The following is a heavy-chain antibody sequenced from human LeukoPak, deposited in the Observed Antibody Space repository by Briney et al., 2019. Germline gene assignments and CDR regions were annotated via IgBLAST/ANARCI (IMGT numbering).Heavy chain of an antibody. CDR1: GFTFASSA. V-gene: IGHV3-23*01. CDR2: FSRSGPDT. Sequence: GGSLRLSCAASGFTFASSAMSWVRQAPGKGPEWVSTFSRSGPDTYYADSVKGRFTIFRDNSKNTLYLQMNSLRAEDTAVYYCAKGSLGSWYIFDHWGQGTLVTVSS. D-gene: IGHD6-13*01. CDR3: AKGSLGSWYIFDH. J-gene: IGHJ4*02.